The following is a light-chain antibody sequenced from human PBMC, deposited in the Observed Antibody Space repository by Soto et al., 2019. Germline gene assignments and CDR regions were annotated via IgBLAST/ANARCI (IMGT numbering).Light chain of an antibody. V-gene: IGKV4-1*01. CDR2: WAS. Sequence: DIVMTQSPDSLAVSLGERATINCKSSQSVLYSSNNKNYLAWYQQKPGQPPKLLIYWASTRESGVPDRFSGSGSGTDFAHTSGSRQAEDVADYYCQQYYSTPVWTFGQGTKVEIK. CDR1: QSVLYSSNNKNY. J-gene: IGKJ1*01. CDR3: QQYYSTPVWT.